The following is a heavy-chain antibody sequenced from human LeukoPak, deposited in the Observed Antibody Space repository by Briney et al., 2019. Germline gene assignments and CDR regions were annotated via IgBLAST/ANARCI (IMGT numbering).Heavy chain of an antibody. CDR1: GFTFSSYA. CDR3: ARDETAHDAFDI. D-gene: IGHD2-21*02. J-gene: IGHJ3*02. Sequence: PGGSLRLSCAASGFTFSSYAMSWVRQAPGKGLEWVSTISGSGDSTYYAGSVKGRFTISRDNAKNSLYLQMKSLRAEDTAVYYCARDETAHDAFDIWGQGTMVTVSS. CDR2: ISGSGDST. V-gene: IGHV3-23*01.